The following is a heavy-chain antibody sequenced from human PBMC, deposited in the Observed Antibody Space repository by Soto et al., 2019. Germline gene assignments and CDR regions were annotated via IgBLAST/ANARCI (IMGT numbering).Heavy chain of an antibody. V-gene: IGHV4-34*01. Sequence: SETLSLTCAVYGGSFSGYYWSWIRQPPGKGLEWIGEINHSGSTNYNPSLKSRVTISVDTSKNQFSLKLSSVTAADTAVYYCARVRRTGRFDHWGQANLVTGSS. CDR3: ARVRRTGRFDH. CDR1: GGSFSGYY. CDR2: INHSGST. D-gene: IGHD4-17*01. J-gene: IGHJ5*02.